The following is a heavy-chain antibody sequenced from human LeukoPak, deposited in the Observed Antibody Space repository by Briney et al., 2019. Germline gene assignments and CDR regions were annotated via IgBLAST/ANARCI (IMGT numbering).Heavy chain of an antibody. CDR3: ARKGGSHDY. D-gene: IGHD1-26*01. CDR2: IYNSGST. Sequence: SETLSFTCTVSGGSISSYYWSWIRQPPGKGLEWIGYIYNSGSTNYNPSLKSRVTISVDTSKNQFSLKLSSVTAADTAVYYCARKGGSHDYWGQGTLVSV. J-gene: IGHJ4*02. V-gene: IGHV4-59*08. CDR1: GGSISSYY.